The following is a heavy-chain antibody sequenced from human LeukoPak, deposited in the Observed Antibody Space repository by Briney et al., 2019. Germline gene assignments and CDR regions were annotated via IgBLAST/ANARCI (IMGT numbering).Heavy chain of an antibody. V-gene: IGHV4-59*08. CDR3: AAHVLFDSNDYSFWFDP. Sequence: PSETLSLTCSVSGASINSYWWSWVRQPPGGRLEWIAYIHHSGGTKYNPSLRNRATISLDTSKNQVSLMLTSVTAADAAVYFCAAHVLFDSNDYSFWFDPWGQGTLVTVSP. D-gene: IGHD3-16*01. CDR2: IHHSGGT. J-gene: IGHJ5*02. CDR1: GASINSYW.